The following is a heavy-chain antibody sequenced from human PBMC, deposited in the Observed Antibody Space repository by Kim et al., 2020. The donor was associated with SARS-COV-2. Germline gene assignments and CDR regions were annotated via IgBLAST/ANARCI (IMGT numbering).Heavy chain of an antibody. J-gene: IGHJ3*02. Sequence: TNYNPSLRSRVTISLDKSKHHFSLRLNSVTAADTAVYYCARYGGSSDAFEIWGQGTMVSVSS. V-gene: IGHV4-61*03. CDR2: T. D-gene: IGHD1-26*01. CDR3: ARYGGSSDAFEI.